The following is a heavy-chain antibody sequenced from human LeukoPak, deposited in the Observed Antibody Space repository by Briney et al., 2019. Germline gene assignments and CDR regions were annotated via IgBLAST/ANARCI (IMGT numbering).Heavy chain of an antibody. Sequence: ASVKVSCKASGYTFTSYDINWVRQATGQGLEWMGWISAYNGNTNYAQKLQGRVTMTTDTSTRKAYMELRSLRSDDTAVYYCARDSEAVGYYYGSGSYDWFDPWGQGTLVTVSS. CDR1: GYTFTSYD. J-gene: IGHJ5*02. V-gene: IGHV1-18*01. CDR2: ISAYNGNT. D-gene: IGHD3-10*01. CDR3: ARDSEAVGYYYGSGSYDWFDP.